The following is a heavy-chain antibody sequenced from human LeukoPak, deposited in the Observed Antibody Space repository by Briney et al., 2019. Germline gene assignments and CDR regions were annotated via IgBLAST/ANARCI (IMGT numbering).Heavy chain of an antibody. D-gene: IGHD2-15*01. CDR3: ARVESLYCSSGSCYDY. V-gene: IGHV1-2*02. CDR1: GYTFTGYY. J-gene: IGHJ4*02. Sequence: ASVKVSCKASGYTFTGYYIHWVGQAPGQGLEWMGWINPNSGGTKYAQKFQGRVTMTRDTSISTAYMELNRLISDDTAVYYCARVESLYCSSGSCYDYWGQGTLVTVSS. CDR2: INPNSGGT.